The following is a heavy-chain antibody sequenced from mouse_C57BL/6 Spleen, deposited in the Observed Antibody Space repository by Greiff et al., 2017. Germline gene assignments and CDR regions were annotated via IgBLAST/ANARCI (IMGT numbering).Heavy chain of an antibody. V-gene: IGHV5-4*01. CDR3: ARGNYVFYAMDY. J-gene: IGHJ4*01. CDR1: GFTFSSYA. D-gene: IGHD2-1*01. Sequence: EVQLVESGGGLVKPGGSLKLSCAASGFTFSSYAMSWVRQTPEKRLEWVATISDGGSYTYYPDNVKGRFTISRDNAKNNLYLQMSHLKSEDTAKYYCARGNYVFYAMDYWGQGTSVTVSA. CDR2: ISDGGSYT.